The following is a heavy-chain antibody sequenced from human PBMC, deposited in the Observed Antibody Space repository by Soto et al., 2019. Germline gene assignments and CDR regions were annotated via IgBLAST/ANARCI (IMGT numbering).Heavy chain of an antibody. CDR3: ATITIFGVVDDY. Sequence: QVQLVESGGGLVKPGGSLRLSCAASGFTFSDYYMSWIRQAPGKGLEWVSYISSSGSTIYYADSVKGRFTISTDNAKNSLYLKMNSMRAEDTAVYYCATITIFGVVDDYWGQVTLVSVSS. J-gene: IGHJ4*02. V-gene: IGHV3-11*01. D-gene: IGHD3-3*01. CDR1: GFTFSDYY. CDR2: ISSSGSTI.